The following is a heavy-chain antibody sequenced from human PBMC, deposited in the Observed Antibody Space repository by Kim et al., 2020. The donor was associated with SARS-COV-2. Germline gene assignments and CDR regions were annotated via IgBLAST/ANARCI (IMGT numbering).Heavy chain of an antibody. J-gene: IGHJ6*02. V-gene: IGHV3-33*01. CDR1: GFTFSSYG. CDR3: ARDTRYQWEPPYGMDV. Sequence: GGSLRLSCAASGFTFSSYGMHWVRQAPGKGLEWVAVIWYDGSNKYYADSVKGRFTISRDNSKNTLYLQMNSLRAEDTAVYYCARDTRYQWEPPYGMDVWGQGTTVTVSS. CDR2: IWYDGSNK. D-gene: IGHD1-26*01.